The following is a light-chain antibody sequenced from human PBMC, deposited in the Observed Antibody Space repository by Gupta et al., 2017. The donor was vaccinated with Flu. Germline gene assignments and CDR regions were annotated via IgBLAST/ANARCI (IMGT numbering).Light chain of an antibody. Sequence: PSFLSAAVGDRATITCRGTQNIDESVKWHQQRPGQSPTPLICHASTLGSGVPSRCSGSGCGTDFTLSINKLQQEDFATYRWQQTYISPCTFGQGTRLDI. V-gene: IGKV1-39*01. CDR3: QQTYISPCT. J-gene: IGKJ5*01. CDR2: HAS. CDR1: QNIDES.